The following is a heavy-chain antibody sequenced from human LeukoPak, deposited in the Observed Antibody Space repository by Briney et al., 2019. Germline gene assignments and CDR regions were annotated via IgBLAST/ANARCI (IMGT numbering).Heavy chain of an antibody. CDR2: IHPDGSEE. CDR3: ARPPFAYGLDV. J-gene: IGHJ6*02. Sequence: PGGSLRLSYVGSGFTFSNYWMNWVRQAPGKGLEWVANIHPDGSEEHYVDSVKGRFTISRDNAKNSLHLQMSSLQVEDTAVYYCARPPFAYGLDVWGQGTTVTVS. D-gene: IGHD3-10*01. CDR1: GFTFSNYW. V-gene: IGHV3-7*01.